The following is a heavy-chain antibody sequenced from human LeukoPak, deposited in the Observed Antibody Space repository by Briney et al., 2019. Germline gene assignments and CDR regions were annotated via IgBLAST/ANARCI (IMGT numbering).Heavy chain of an antibody. CDR3: AKVAKYYYGSETYYFFEH. CDR2: INSHGTTT. J-gene: IGHJ4*02. CDR1: GFTFSSYW. D-gene: IGHD3-10*01. V-gene: IGHV3-74*01. Sequence: GGSLRLSCAASGFTFSSYWMHWVRQAPGKGLVWVSRINSHGTTTNYADSVKGRFTISRDNAKNSLYLQMNSLRVEDTAVYYCAKVAKYYYGSETYYFFEHWGQGTPVTASS.